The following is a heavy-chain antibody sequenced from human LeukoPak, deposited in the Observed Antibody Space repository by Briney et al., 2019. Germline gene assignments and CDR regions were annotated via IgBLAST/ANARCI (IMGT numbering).Heavy chain of an antibody. J-gene: IGHJ3*02. CDR3: ARTRNYDFWSGSDAFDI. V-gene: IGHV4-34*01. CDR2: INHSGST. D-gene: IGHD3-3*01. Sequence: SETLSLTCAVYGGSFSGYYWSWIRQPPGKGLEWIGKINHSGSTNYNPSLKSRVTISVDTSKNQFSLKLSSVTAADTAVYYCARTRNYDFWSGSDAFDIWGQGTMVTVSS. CDR1: GGSFSGYY.